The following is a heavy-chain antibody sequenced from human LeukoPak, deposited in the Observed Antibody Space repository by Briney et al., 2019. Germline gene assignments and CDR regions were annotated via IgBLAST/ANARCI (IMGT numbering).Heavy chain of an antibody. CDR3: AKTMNCTSISCLKSFDL. Sequence: PGGSLRLSCAASGFTFSSYAMSWVRQAPGKGLEWVSAISGSGGSTYYADSVKGRFTISRDNSKNTLYLQMNSLRAEDTAVYYCAKTMNCTSISCLKSFDLWGQGTLVTVSS. CDR1: GFTFSSYA. CDR2: ISGSGGST. J-gene: IGHJ4*02. V-gene: IGHV3-23*01. D-gene: IGHD2-2*01.